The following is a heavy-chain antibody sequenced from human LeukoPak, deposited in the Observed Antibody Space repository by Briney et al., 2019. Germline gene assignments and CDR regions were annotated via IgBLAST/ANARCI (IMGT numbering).Heavy chain of an antibody. Sequence: GGSLRLSCAASGFTFSSYSMNWVRQAPGKGLEWVSSISSSSYIYYADSVKGRFTISRDNAKNSLYLQMNSLRAEDTAVYYCARKMGTLGHAFDIWGQGTMVTVSS. V-gene: IGHV3-21*01. CDR3: ARKMGTLGHAFDI. CDR1: GFTFSSYS. CDR2: ISSSSYI. D-gene: IGHD7-27*01. J-gene: IGHJ3*02.